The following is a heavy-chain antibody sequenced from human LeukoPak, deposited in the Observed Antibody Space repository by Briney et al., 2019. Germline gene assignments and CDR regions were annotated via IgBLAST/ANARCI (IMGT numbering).Heavy chain of an antibody. CDR1: GYSISCDYY. J-gene: IGHJ4*02. D-gene: IGHD3-16*02. CDR2: IYHSGST. CDR3: ARYDVWGTYRAFDY. Sequence: TSETLSLTCTVSGYSISCDYYWGWIRQPPGKGLEWIGFIYHSGSTYYNLSLKSRVTISVDTSKNQFSLKLSSVTAADTAVYYRARYDVWGTYRAFDYWGQGTLVTVSS. V-gene: IGHV4-38-2*02.